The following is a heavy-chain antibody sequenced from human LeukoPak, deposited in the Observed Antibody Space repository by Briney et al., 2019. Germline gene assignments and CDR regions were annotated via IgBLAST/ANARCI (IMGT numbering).Heavy chain of an antibody. Sequence: ETLSLTCTVSGGSVSSGSYYWSWIRQPPGKGLEWISGISGSGASTYYADSVKGRFTISRDDSRNTLYLQMNSLRGDDTAVYYCAKDVGKWESLHFFDYWGQGTLVTVSS. CDR2: ISGSGAST. J-gene: IGHJ4*02. CDR1: GGSVSSGSYY. CDR3: AKDVGKWESLHFFDY. D-gene: IGHD1-26*01. V-gene: IGHV3-23*01.